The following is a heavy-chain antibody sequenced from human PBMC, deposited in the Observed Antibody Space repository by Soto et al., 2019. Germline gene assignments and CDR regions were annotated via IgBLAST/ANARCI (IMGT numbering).Heavy chain of an antibody. V-gene: IGHV3-7*04. CDR1: GFTFSSYW. D-gene: IGHD6-6*01. CDR2: IKQDGSEK. J-gene: IGHJ6*02. Sequence: EVQLVESGGGLVQPGGSLRLSCAASGFTFSSYWMSWVRQAPGKGLEWVANIKQDGSEKYYVDSVKGRFTISRDNAKNSLYLQMNSLRAEDTAVYYCARVGVDSSSPFAHRPPYYDYGMDVWGQGTTVTVS. CDR3: ARVGVDSSSPFAHRPPYYDYGMDV.